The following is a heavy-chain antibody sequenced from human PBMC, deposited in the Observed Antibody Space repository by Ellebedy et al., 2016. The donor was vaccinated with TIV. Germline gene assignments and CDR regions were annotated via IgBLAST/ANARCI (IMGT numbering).Heavy chain of an antibody. D-gene: IGHD1-7*01. CDR3: ARDENYVAEVIDY. J-gene: IGHJ4*02. Sequence: PGGSLRLSCAASGFTFSTYSMNWVRQAPGKGLEWVSYISSNSGNMYYADSVKGRFTISRDNAKNSLYLQMNSLRDEDTAVYYCARDENYVAEVIDYWGQGTLVTVSS. CDR2: ISSNSGNM. V-gene: IGHV3-48*02. CDR1: GFTFSTYS.